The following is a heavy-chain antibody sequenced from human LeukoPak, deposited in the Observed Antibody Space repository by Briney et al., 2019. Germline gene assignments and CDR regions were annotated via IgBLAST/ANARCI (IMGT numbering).Heavy chain of an antibody. CDR2: INPNSGAT. Sequence: ASVKVSCTASGYTFTGYYMHWVRQAPGQGLEWMGWINPNSGATNSAQKFQDRVTLTRDASISTAYMELSSLRSDDTAVYYCARDPRNYVDYWGQGTLVTVPS. D-gene: IGHD2/OR15-2a*01. CDR3: ARDPRNYVDY. V-gene: IGHV1-2*02. J-gene: IGHJ4*02. CDR1: GYTFTGYY.